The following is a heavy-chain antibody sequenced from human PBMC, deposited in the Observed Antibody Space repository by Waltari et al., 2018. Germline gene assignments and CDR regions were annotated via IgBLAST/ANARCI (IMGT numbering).Heavy chain of an antibody. CDR3: ARESSSWSFDY. CDR2: ISSSGNTI. V-gene: IGHV3-48*03. D-gene: IGHD6-13*01. J-gene: IGHJ4*02. CDR1: GFTFSSYE. Sequence: EVQLVESGGGLVQPGGSLRLSCAASGFTFSSYEMNWVRQAPGKGLEWVSYISSSGNTIYYADSVKGRFTISRDNAKNSLYLQMNSLRAEDTAVYYCARESSSWSFDYWGQGTLVTVSS.